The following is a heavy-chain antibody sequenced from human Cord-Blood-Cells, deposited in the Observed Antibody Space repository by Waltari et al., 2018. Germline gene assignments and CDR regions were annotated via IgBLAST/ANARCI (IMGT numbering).Heavy chain of an antibody. Sequence: QVQLHESGPGLVKPSETLSLTCTVSGGSISSHYWSWIRQPPGKGLEWIGYIYYSGSTNDNPPLKSRVTISVDTSKNQFALKLSSVTAADTAVYYCARGRIAARFDYWGQGTLVTVSS. J-gene: IGHJ4*02. CDR3: ARGRIAARFDY. D-gene: IGHD6-6*01. V-gene: IGHV4-59*11. CDR1: GGSISSHY. CDR2: IYYSGST.